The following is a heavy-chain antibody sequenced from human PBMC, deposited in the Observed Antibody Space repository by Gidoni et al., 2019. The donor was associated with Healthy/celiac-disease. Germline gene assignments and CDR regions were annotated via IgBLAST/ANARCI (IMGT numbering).Heavy chain of an antibody. CDR1: GFTFSSYS. Sequence: EVQLVASGGGLVQPGGSLRLSCAASGFTFSSYSMNWVRPAPGKGLEWVSYISSSSSTIYYADSVKGRFTISRDNAKNSLYLQMNSLRDEDTAVYYCARGGYCSGGSCFKRGNWFDPWGQGTLVTVSS. J-gene: IGHJ5*02. D-gene: IGHD2-15*01. CDR3: ARGGYCSGGSCFKRGNWFDP. V-gene: IGHV3-48*02. CDR2: ISSSSSTI.